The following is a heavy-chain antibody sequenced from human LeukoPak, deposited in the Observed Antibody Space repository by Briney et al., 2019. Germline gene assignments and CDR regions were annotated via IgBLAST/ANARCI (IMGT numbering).Heavy chain of an antibody. Sequence: PSETLSLTCTVSGDSISRNYWSWIRQPAGKGLEWIGRIYTSGSTNYNPSLKSRVTMSVDTSKNQFSLKLSSVTAADTAVYYCARGSSWYAAGAVDYWGQGTLVTVSS. CDR3: ARGSSWYAAGAVDY. J-gene: IGHJ4*02. CDR1: GDSISRNY. D-gene: IGHD6-13*01. V-gene: IGHV4-4*07. CDR2: IYTSGST.